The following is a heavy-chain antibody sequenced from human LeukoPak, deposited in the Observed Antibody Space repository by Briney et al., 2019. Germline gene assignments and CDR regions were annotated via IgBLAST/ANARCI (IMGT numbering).Heavy chain of an antibody. CDR2: LKQDGSEK. CDR1: GFTCSSNW. CDR3: ARGIAAGGIVGYYYYYMDV. J-gene: IGHJ6*03. D-gene: IGHD6-13*01. Sequence: GGSLRLYCAASGFTCSSNWMSWDRQAPGKGREWVANLKQDGSEKYYVDSVKGRFTISRDNAKNSLYLQMNSLRAEDTAVYYCARGIAAGGIVGYYYYYMDVWGKGTTVTVSS. V-gene: IGHV3-7*04.